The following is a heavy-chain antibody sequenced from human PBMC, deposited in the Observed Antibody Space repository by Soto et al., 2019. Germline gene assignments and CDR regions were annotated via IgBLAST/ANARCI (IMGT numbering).Heavy chain of an antibody. V-gene: IGHV3-23*01. D-gene: IGHD6-19*01. Sequence: GGSLRLSCAASGFTFSSYAMSWVRQAPGKGLEWVSAISGSGGSTYYADSVKGRFTISRDNSKNKLYLQMNSLRAEDTAVYYCAKTVSDPLEYSSGWFRPWFDPWGQGTLVTVSS. CDR3: AKTVSDPLEYSSGWFRPWFDP. CDR1: GFTFSSYA. CDR2: ISGSGGST. J-gene: IGHJ5*02.